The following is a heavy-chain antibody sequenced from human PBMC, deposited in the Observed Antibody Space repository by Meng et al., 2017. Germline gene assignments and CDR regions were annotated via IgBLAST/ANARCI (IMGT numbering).Heavy chain of an antibody. CDR2: MNPNSGNT. V-gene: IGHV1-8*01. CDR3: AYGGAYGDYVFGAFDI. J-gene: IGHJ3*02. Sequence: VERVQAGAEVKKPGGSVKVSCKASGYTFTSYDINWVRQATGQGLEWMGWMNPNSGNTGYAQKFQGRVTITADESTSTAYMELSSLRSEDTAVYYCAYGGAYGDYVFGAFDIWGQGTMVTVSS. CDR1: GYTFTSYD. D-gene: IGHD4-17*01.